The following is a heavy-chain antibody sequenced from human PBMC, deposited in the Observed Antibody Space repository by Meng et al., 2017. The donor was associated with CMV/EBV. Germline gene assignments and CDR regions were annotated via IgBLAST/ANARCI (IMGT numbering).Heavy chain of an antibody. CDR3: AKDLVVPPDEYYYGVDV. D-gene: IGHD2-2*01. V-gene: IGHV3-20*04. CDR2: INWNGGSR. J-gene: IGHJ6*02. Sequence: GGSLRLSCAASGFTFDDYGMSWVRQAPGKGLEWVSGINWNGGSRCYADSVKGRFTISRDNAKNSLYLQMNRLRAEDTALYYCAKDLVVPPDEYYYGVDVWGQGTTVTVSS. CDR1: GFTFDDYG.